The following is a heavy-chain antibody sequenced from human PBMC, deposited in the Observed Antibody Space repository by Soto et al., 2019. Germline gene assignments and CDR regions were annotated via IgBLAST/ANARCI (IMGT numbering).Heavy chain of an antibody. J-gene: IGHJ6*02. Sequence: QVQLVESGGGGVQPGRSLRRSCAASGFTFSSYAMHWVRQAPGKGLEWVAVISYDGSNKYYADSVKGRFTISRANSKNPLYLQMNSLRAEATAVYYCARDEIRFSWAYGMDVWGQGTTVTVSS. CDR3: ARDEIRFSWAYGMDV. CDR2: ISYDGSNK. D-gene: IGHD3-3*01. V-gene: IGHV3-30-3*01. CDR1: GFTFSSYA.